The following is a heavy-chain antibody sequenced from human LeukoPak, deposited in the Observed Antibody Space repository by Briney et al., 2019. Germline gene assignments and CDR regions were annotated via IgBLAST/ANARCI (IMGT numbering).Heavy chain of an antibody. J-gene: IGHJ4*02. CDR2: ITTSDGNT. CDR1: GFTFSSYT. CDR3: AKDGGLWVSAHWGDS. D-gene: IGHD7-27*01. V-gene: IGHV3-23*01. Sequence: GGSLRLSCAASGFTFSSYTMSWVRQAPGKGLGWVSTITTSDGNTYYADSVKGRFTDSRDNSKNTLFLQMNSLRAEDTAVYYCAKDGGLWVSAHWGDSWGRGTLVTVSS.